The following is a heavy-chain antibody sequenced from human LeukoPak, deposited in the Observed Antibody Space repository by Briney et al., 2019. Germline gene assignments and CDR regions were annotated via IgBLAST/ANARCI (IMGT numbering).Heavy chain of an antibody. CDR1: GGSISSGGYY. CDR2: IYYSGST. V-gene: IGHV4-31*03. D-gene: IGHD2-15*01. CDR3: ARQVVVVVVAARDRYYMDV. Sequence: SETLSLTCTVSGGSISSGGYYWRWIRQHPGKGLEWIGYIYYSGSTYYNPSLKSRVTISVDTSKNQFSLKLSSVTAADTAVYYCARQVVVVVVAARDRYYMDVWGKGTTVTVSS. J-gene: IGHJ6*03.